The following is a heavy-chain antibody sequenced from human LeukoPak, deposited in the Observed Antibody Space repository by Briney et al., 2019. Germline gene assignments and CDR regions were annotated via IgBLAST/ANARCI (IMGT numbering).Heavy chain of an antibody. V-gene: IGHV1-8*01. Sequence: GASVKVSCKASGYTFTSYDINWVRQATGQGFEWMGWMNPNSGNTGYAQKFQGRVTMTRNTSISTAYMELSSLRSEDTAVYYCAVGGATGTTGDYFDYWGQGTLVTVSS. CDR1: GYTFTSYD. CDR2: MNPNSGNT. CDR3: AVGGATGTTGDYFDY. D-gene: IGHD1-1*01. J-gene: IGHJ4*02.